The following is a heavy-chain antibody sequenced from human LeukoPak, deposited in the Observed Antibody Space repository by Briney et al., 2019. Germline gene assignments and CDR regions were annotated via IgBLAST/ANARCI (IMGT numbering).Heavy chain of an antibody. D-gene: IGHD1-26*01. CDR1: GFTVSSNY. Sequence: GGSLRLSCAASGFTVSSNYMSWVRQAPGKGLEWVSVIYSGGSTYYADSVKGRFTISRDSYKNTLYLQMNSLRAEDTAVYYRARGDSGSYYSYYYMDVWGTGTTVTVSS. CDR3: ARGDSGSYYSYYYMDV. V-gene: IGHV3-53*01. J-gene: IGHJ6*03. CDR2: IYSGGST.